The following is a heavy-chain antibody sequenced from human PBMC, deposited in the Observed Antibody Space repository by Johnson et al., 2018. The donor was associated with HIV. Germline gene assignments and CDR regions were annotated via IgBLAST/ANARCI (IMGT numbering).Heavy chain of an antibody. Sequence: VQLVESGGGLVKPGGSLRLSCAASGFTFSNAWMSWVRQAPGKGLEWVGRIKSKTDGGTTDYAAPVKGRFTIPRDDSKNTLYLQMNSLKTEDTAVYYCTTGSSGSNAFDIWGQGTMVTVSS. V-gene: IGHV3-15*01. CDR2: IKSKTDGGTT. CDR1: GFTFSNAW. CDR3: TTGSSGSNAFDI. J-gene: IGHJ3*02. D-gene: IGHD3-22*01.